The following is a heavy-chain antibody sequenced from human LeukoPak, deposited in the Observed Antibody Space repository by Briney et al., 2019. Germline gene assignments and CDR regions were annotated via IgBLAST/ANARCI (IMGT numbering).Heavy chain of an antibody. CDR1: GYTFTGYY. CDR2: INPNTGGT. CDR3: ARAPPHYYDSSGYSYFDY. V-gene: IGHV1-2*02. D-gene: IGHD3-22*01. Sequence: GASVKVSCKASGYTFTGYYLHWVRQAPGQGLEYMGWINPNTGGTNYTQKFQGRVTMTRDTSISTAYMELSRLRSDDTAVYYCARAPPHYYDSSGYSYFDYWGQGTLVTVSS. J-gene: IGHJ4*02.